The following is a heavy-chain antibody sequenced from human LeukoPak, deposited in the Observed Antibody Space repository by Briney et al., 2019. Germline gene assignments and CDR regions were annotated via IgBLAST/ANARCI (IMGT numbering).Heavy chain of an antibody. Sequence: GGSLRLSCAASGFTFSSYSMNLVREAPGKGLGGVSCISSSSSYIYYADSVKGRFNISRDNAKNSLYLKMDSLRVEDTAVYYCAREQGRVAAAGPVDHWGQGTLVTVSS. D-gene: IGHD6-13*01. V-gene: IGHV3-21*01. CDR3: AREQGRVAAAGPVDH. CDR1: GFTFSSYS. J-gene: IGHJ4*02. CDR2: ISSSSSYI.